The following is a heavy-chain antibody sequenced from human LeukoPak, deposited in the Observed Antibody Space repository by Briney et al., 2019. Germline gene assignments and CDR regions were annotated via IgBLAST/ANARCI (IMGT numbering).Heavy chain of an antibody. D-gene: IGHD5-18*01. CDR3: ARRGYSYGQTLFDY. J-gene: IGHJ4*02. V-gene: IGHV4-59*07. Sequence: SDTLSLTCTVSGGSISSYYWSWIRQPPGKGLECIGYIYYSGSTNYNPSLKSRVTISVDTSKNQFSLKLSSVTAADTAVYYCARRGYSYGQTLFDYWGQGTLVTVSS. CDR1: GGSISSYY. CDR2: IYYSGST.